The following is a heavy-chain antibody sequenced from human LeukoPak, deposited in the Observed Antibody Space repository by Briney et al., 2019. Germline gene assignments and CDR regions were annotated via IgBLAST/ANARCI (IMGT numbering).Heavy chain of an antibody. Sequence: GEPLKISCKGSGDNFNRHWIVWVRQMSGKGLEWMGIIYLGDSDTRYSPSFQGQIIISADKSISTAYLQWSSLKASDTAIYYCARQGGSPRDSFDYWGQGTLVTVSS. CDR3: ARQGGSPRDSFDY. J-gene: IGHJ4*02. V-gene: IGHV5-51*01. CDR2: IYLGDSDT. D-gene: IGHD1-26*01. CDR1: GDNFNRHW.